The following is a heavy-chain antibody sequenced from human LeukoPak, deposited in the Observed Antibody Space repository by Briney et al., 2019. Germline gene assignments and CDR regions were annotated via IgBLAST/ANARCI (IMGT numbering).Heavy chain of an antibody. D-gene: IGHD1-14*01. CDR3: ARHPPYFSNLDY. V-gene: IGHV4-39*01. CDR2: IYYSGST. CDR1: GGSISSTSYY. Sequence: PSETLSLTCTVSGGSISSTSYYWVWIRQPPGKGLEWIGSIYYSGSTYYNPSLESRVTISVDTSKNQFSLKLSSVTAADTAVYYCARHPPYFSNLDYWGQGTLVTVSS. J-gene: IGHJ4*02.